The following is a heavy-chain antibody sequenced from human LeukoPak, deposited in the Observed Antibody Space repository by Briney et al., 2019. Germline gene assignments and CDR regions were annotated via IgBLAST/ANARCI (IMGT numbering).Heavy chain of an antibody. CDR3: ASGRQLGY. Sequence: GGSLRLSCAASGFTFSNYWMSWVRQASGKGLEWVANIKEDGSEKYYVDSVKGRFTISRDNAKNSLYLQMNSLRAEDTAIYYCASGRQLGYWGQGTLVTVSS. CDR2: IKEDGSEK. D-gene: IGHD6-6*01. CDR1: GFTFSNYW. V-gene: IGHV3-7*01. J-gene: IGHJ4*02.